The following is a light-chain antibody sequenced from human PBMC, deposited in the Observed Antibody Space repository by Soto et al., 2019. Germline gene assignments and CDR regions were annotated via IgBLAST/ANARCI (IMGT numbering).Light chain of an antibody. V-gene: IGLV2-14*03. J-gene: IGLJ1*01. CDR1: SSDVGGYNY. CDR3: SSYKSSSSYV. CDR2: DVS. Sequence: QSVLPQPASVSGSPGQSIALSCPGTSSDVGGYNYVSWYQHHPGKAPKLMIYDVSNRPSGVSNRFSGSKSGNTASLTISGLQAEDEADYYCSSYKSSSSYVFGTGTKVTVL.